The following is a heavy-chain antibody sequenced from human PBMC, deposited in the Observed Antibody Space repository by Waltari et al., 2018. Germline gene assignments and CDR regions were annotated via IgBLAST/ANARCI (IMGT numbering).Heavy chain of an antibody. CDR1: GFTFSTYE. CDR2: IGDTGRNI. J-gene: IGHJ4*02. V-gene: IGHV3-48*03. Sequence: EVQLVESGGGWVQPGGALRLSCAASGFTFSTYEMNWVRQAPGKGLEWVAYIGDTGRNIHYAESVKGRFTISRDNAKNSLFLQMDSLRAEDTAVYHCVKDDASWNYGHWGQGTLVTVSS. CDR3: VKDDASWNYGH. D-gene: IGHD1-7*01.